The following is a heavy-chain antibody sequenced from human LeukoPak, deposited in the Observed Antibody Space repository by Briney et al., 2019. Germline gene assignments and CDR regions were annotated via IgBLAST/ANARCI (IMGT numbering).Heavy chain of an antibody. CDR2: IYYSGST. V-gene: IGHV4-59*01. Sequence: SETLSLTCIVSGGSISSYYWSWIRQPPGKGLEWIGYIYYSGSTNYNPSLKSRVTISVDTSRTQFSLKLSSVTAADTAVYYCARSGYSYGADAFDIWGQGTMVTVSS. CDR3: ARSGYSYGADAFDI. D-gene: IGHD5-18*01. CDR1: GGSISSYY. J-gene: IGHJ3*02.